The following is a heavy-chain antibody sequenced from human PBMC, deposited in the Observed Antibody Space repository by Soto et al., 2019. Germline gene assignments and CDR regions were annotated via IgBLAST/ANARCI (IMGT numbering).Heavy chain of an antibody. Sequence: QVRLVESGGGGVQPGSSWRFSFPASGSILSSYVMYCFGNPPGKGLEGGAVISHDGINKHYADSVKGRVTVSRDNSNHSLDLQLNSLRGEDTAMYYCARDMYSSDYFVKWFEPWGQGTLVTVSS. CDR2: ISHDGINK. D-gene: IGHD6-19*01. J-gene: IGHJ5*02. V-gene: IGHV3-30-3*01. CDR3: ARDMYSSDYFVKWFEP. CDR1: GSILSSYV.